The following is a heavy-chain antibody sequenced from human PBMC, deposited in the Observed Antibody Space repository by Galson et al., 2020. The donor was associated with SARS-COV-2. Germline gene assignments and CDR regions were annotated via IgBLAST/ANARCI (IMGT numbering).Heavy chain of an antibody. Sequence: GESLKISCAASGFTFDDFAMHWVRQRPGKGLEWVSLISWDGESTYYEHSLRGRFTVSRDNSKNIVYLEMSSLRPDDSALYYCAKGGGFYYGIDAWGQGATVTVSS. CDR2: ISWDGEST. V-gene: IGHV3-43*01. D-gene: IGHD3-16*01. CDR1: GFTFDDFA. CDR3: AKGGGFYYGIDA. J-gene: IGHJ6*02.